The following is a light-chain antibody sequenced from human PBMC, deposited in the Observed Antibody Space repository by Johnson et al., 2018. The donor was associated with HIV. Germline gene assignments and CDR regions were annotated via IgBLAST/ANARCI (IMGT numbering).Light chain of an antibody. CDR2: DND. CDR1: TSNIGDHS. CDR3: ATWDASLSANV. Sequence: QSVLTQPPSVSAAQGQKVTVSCSGTTSNIGDHSVSWFQHLPGAAHKLLIYDNDRRPSGVPDRFSGSKSAASATLDITGLQSGDEGDYYCATWDASLSANVFGPGTKVTVL. J-gene: IGLJ1*01. V-gene: IGLV1-51*02.